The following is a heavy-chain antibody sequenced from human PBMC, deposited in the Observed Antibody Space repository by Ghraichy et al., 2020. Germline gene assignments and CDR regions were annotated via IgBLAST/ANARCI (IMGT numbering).Heavy chain of an antibody. CDR3: ARGGQWLSPFDI. Sequence: ASGKVSCKASGYTFSNYYMHWVRQAPGQGLEWMGIINPSGGSTSFAQKFQGRVSMTRDTSTSTVYMELSSLRSEDTAVYYCARGGQWLSPFDIWGQGTMVTVSS. CDR2: INPSGGST. J-gene: IGHJ3*02. CDR1: GYTFSNYY. V-gene: IGHV1-46*03. D-gene: IGHD6-19*01.